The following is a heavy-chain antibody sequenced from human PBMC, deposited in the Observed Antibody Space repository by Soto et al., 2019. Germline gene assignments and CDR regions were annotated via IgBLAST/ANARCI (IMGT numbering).Heavy chain of an antibody. CDR1: GGSFSGYY. J-gene: IGHJ4*02. CDR3: ARALGYTYGHLPIDY. CDR2: INHSGST. Sequence: SETLSLTCAVYGGSFSGYYWSWIRQPPGKGLEWIGEINHSGSTNYNPSLKSRVTISVDTSKNQFSLNLNSVTAADTALYYCARALGYTYGHLPIDYWGQGTLVTVS. D-gene: IGHD5-18*01. V-gene: IGHV4-34*01.